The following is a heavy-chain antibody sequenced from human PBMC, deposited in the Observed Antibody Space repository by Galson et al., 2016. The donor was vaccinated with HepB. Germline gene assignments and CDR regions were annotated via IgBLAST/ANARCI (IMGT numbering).Heavy chain of an antibody. V-gene: IGHV4-59*02. CDR1: GGSVDGYY. Sequence: ETLSLTCVVSGGSVDGYYWSWVRQTPGKGLEWIGNIYYAGNTRYNPSFRGRVTISVDTSRGQSSLRLASVTAADTAVYFCAREGKTTSGMVYRHFGLDVWGKGTTVIVST. D-gene: IGHD2-8*01. J-gene: IGHJ6*04. CDR2: IYYAGNT. CDR3: AREGKTTSGMVYRHFGLDV.